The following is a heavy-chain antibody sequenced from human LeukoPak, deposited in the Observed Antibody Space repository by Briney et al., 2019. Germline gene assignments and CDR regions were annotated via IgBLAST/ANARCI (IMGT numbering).Heavy chain of an antibody. V-gene: IGHV4-4*07. J-gene: IGHJ3*02. CDR3: ARDSPFSDALDI. CDR2: IYNSGNT. CDR1: GYSIIGRQY. Sequence: SGTLSLTFTVSGYSIIGRQYYSWVRQPAGKGLEWIGRIYNSGNTNFNPSLKSQATMSVVTSQNQFSMNLRSGTAAGTAVYYCARDSPFSDALDIWGQGTMVTVSS.